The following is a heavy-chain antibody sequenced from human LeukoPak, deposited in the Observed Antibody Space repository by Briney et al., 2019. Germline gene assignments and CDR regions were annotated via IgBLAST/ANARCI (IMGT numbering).Heavy chain of an antibody. Sequence: SSGTLSLTCAVSGDSISSVNWWNWVRQPPGKGLEWIGEIFHSGTTHYNPSLKSRVTTSVDTSKKQFSLKLRSVTAADTAVYYCARSVSWGLLVRDDAFDIWGQGTMVTVSS. V-gene: IGHV4-4*02. CDR3: ARSVSWGLLVRDDAFDI. J-gene: IGHJ3*02. CDR1: GDSISSVNW. CDR2: IFHSGTT. D-gene: IGHD2-21*01.